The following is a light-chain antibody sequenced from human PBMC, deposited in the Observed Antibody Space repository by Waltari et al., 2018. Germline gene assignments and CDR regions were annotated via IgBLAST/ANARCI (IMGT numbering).Light chain of an antibody. Sequence: QSALTQPASVSGSPGQSITISCTGTSSDVGGYNSVAWYQQHSGKAPKLMLYEVSHRPSGVSNRFSGSKSGNTAALTISGLQAEDEADYYCSSFTSSITRVFGTGTKVTVL. CDR2: EVS. J-gene: IGLJ1*01. CDR1: SSDVGGYNS. CDR3: SSFTSSITRV. V-gene: IGLV2-14*01.